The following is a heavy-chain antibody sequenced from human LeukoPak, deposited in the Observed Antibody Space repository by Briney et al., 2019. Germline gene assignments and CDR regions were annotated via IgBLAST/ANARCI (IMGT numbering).Heavy chain of an antibody. J-gene: IGHJ4*02. D-gene: IGHD1-26*01. V-gene: IGHV3-7*01. Sequence: GGSLRLSCEASGFTFSNYWMSWVRRAPGKGLEWVANIKEDGSAKYYVDSVKGRFTISRDNAKSSPYLQMNSLRAEDTSVYYCATYSGSSSMDFWGQGTLVTVSS. CDR2: IKEDGSAK. CDR1: GFTFSNYW. CDR3: ATYSGSSSMDF.